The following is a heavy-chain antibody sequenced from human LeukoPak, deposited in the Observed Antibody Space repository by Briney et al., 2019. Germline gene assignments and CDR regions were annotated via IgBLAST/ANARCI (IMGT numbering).Heavy chain of an antibody. CDR1: EFTFSSYW. D-gene: IGHD3-10*01. Sequence: HPGGSLRLSCAASEFTFSSYWMSWVRQAPGKGLEWVSYISSSGSTIYYADSVKGRFTISRDNAKNSLYLQMNSLRAEDTAVYYCARGHYYGSGSFDYWGQGTLVTVSS. CDR2: ISSSGSTI. J-gene: IGHJ4*02. V-gene: IGHV3-48*04. CDR3: ARGHYYGSGSFDY.